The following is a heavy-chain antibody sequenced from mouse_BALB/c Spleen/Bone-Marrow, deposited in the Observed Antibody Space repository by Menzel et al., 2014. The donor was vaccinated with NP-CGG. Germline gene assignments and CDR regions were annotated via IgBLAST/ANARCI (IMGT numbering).Heavy chain of an antibody. CDR3: ARGGNWDDFDV. V-gene: IGHV5-17*02. CDR2: ISSGSTAI. J-gene: IGHJ1*01. Sequence: EVKVVESGGGLVQPGGSRKLSCAASGFTFSTFGMHWVRQAPEKGLEWVAYISSGSTAILYADTLKGRLTISRDNPENTLFLQMTSLRSEDTAMYYCARGGNWDDFDVWGAGTTVTVSS. CDR1: GFTFSTFG. D-gene: IGHD4-1*01.